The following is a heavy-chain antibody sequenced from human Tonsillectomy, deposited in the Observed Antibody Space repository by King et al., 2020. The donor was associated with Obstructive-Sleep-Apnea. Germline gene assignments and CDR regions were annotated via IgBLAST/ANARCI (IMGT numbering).Heavy chain of an antibody. CDR3: ARDLGWGAFDI. D-gene: IGHD4-23*01. V-gene: IGHV3-13*01. CDR2: IGTAGDT. CDR1: GFTFSSYD. Sequence: QLVQSGGGLVQPGGSLRLSCAASGFTFSSYDMHWVRHATGKGLDWVSAIGTAGDTYYPGSVKGRFTISRENAKNSLYLQMNSLRAGDTAVYYCARDLGWGAFDIWGQGTMVTVSS. J-gene: IGHJ3*02.